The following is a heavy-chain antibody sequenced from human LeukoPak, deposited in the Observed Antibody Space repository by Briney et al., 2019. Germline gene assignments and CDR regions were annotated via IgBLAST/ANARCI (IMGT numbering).Heavy chain of an antibody. CDR1: GYTFTSYG. J-gene: IGHJ6*03. CDR3: ARVVESISITMVRGVPKYYYYYYMDV. V-gene: IGHV1-18*01. CDR2: ISACNGNT. D-gene: IGHD3-10*01. Sequence: GASVKVSCKASGYTFTSYGISWVRQAPGQGLEWMGWISACNGNTNYAQKLQGRVTMTTDTSTSTAYMELSSLRSEDTAVYYCARVVESISITMVRGVPKYYYYYYMDVWGKGTTVTVSS.